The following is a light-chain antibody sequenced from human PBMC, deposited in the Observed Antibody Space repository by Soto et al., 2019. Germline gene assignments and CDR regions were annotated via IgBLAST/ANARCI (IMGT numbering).Light chain of an antibody. CDR2: GAS. Sequence: EIVMTQYPATLSVSQGERATLPCRASQSVSSNLAWYQQKPGQAPRLLIYGASTRATGIPARFSGSGSGTEFTLTISSLQSEDFAVYYCQQYNNWPKTFGQGTKVDIK. CDR1: QSVSSN. J-gene: IGKJ1*01. V-gene: IGKV3-15*01. CDR3: QQYNNWPKT.